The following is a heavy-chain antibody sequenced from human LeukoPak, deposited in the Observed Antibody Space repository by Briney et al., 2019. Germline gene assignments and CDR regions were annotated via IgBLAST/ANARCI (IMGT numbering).Heavy chain of an antibody. Sequence: SVKVSCKASGGSFSRNAINWVRQAPGQGLQWMGGIIPVLGRATYAQRFQGRITITADESSSTAYMELSSLTYEDTAVYFCARDRCSSTSCYSAFDIWGQGTMVIVSS. CDR2: IIPVLGRA. J-gene: IGHJ3*02. D-gene: IGHD2-2*02. V-gene: IGHV1-69*13. CDR3: ARDRCSSTSCYSAFDI. CDR1: GGSFSRNA.